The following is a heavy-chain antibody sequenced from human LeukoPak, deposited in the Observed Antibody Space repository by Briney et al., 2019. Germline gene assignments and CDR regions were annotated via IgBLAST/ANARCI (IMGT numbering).Heavy chain of an antibody. Sequence: PGGSLRLSCAASGFNFSSYSMNWVRQAPGQGLEWVSYISTSGSTMYYADSVKGRFTISRDNAKKSLYLQMSSLRAEDTAIYYCARNGAIVNTIAVLWGQGTLVTVSS. V-gene: IGHV3-48*04. CDR2: ISTSGSTM. D-gene: IGHD5-24*01. CDR3: ARNGAIVNTIAVL. J-gene: IGHJ4*02. CDR1: GFNFSSYS.